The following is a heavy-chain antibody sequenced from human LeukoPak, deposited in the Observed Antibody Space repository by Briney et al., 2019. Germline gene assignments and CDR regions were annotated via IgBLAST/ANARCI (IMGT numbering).Heavy chain of an antibody. V-gene: IGHV3-9*01. Sequence: GGSLRLSCAASGFTFDDYAMHWVRQAPGKGLEWVSGISWNSGSIGCADSVKGRFTISRDNSKNTLYLQMNSLRAEDTAVYYCARARKYFDWPSNWFDPWGQGTLVTVSS. CDR3: ARARKYFDWPSNWFDP. CDR1: GFTFDDYA. CDR2: ISWNSGSI. J-gene: IGHJ5*02. D-gene: IGHD3-9*01.